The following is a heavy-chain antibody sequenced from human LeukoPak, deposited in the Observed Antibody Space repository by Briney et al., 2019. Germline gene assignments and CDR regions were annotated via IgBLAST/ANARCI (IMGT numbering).Heavy chain of an antibody. CDR1: GFTFNIYA. CDR2: IGRNGDNI. Sequence: GGSLRLSCVASGFTFNIYAMIWVRQAPGKGLEWVSVIGRNGDNIHYADSVKGRFTISRDNSKNTVYLQMNSLRAEDTAVYHCAKYTQTGASFYYWGQRTLVALSS. CDR3: AKYTQTGASFYY. J-gene: IGHJ4*02. D-gene: IGHD1-1*01. V-gene: IGHV3-23*01.